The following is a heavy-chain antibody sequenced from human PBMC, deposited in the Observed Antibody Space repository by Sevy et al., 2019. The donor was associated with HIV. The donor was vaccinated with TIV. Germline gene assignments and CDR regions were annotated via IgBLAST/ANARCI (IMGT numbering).Heavy chain of an antibody. CDR1: GFTFSSYW. Sequence: GGSLRLSCAASGFTFSSYWMSWVRQAPGKGLEWVANIKRDGSEKYYVDSVKGGFTISRDNAKNSLYLQMNSLRAEDTAVYYCARDCSSASCLWGMDVWGQGTTVTVSS. D-gene: IGHD2-2*01. J-gene: IGHJ6*02. CDR3: ARDCSSASCLWGMDV. CDR2: IKRDGSEK. V-gene: IGHV3-7*03.